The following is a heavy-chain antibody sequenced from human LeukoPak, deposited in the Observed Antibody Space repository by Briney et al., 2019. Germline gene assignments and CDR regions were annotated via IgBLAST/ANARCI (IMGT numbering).Heavy chain of an antibody. J-gene: IGHJ5*02. CDR2: INPNSGGT. CDR3: ARAYYDFWTGYLNWFDP. V-gene: IGHV1-2*06. Sequence: ASVKVSCKASGYTFTGYYMHWVRQAPGQGLEWMGRINPNSGGTNYAQKFQGRVTMTTDTSTSTVYMELRSLRSDDTAVYYCARAYYDFWTGYLNWFDPWGQGTLVTVSS. D-gene: IGHD3-3*01. CDR1: GYTFTGYY.